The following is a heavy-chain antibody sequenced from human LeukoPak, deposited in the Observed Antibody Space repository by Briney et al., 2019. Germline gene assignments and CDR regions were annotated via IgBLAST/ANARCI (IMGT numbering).Heavy chain of an antibody. CDR1: GFSFNSHG. CDR2: TSDDGSKG. J-gene: IGHJ4*02. Sequence: PGRSLRLSCAASGFSFNSHGMHWVRQAPDKGLEWVAVTSDDGSKGYYADSVKGRFTISRENSKNVLYLQMSSLRAEDTAVYYCAKDYNRGLPDYWGQGTLVIVSS. D-gene: IGHD2-21*01. CDR3: AKDYNRGLPDY. V-gene: IGHV3-30*18.